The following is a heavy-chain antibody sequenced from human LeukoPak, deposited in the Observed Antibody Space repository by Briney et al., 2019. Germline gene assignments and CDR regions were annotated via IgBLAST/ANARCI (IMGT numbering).Heavy chain of an antibody. CDR2: IRYDGSNK. D-gene: IGHD3-10*01. CDR3: ATGRGSGSYRFDY. J-gene: IGHJ4*02. Sequence: GGSLRLSGAASGFTFSSYGMHWVRQAPGKGLEWVAFIRYDGSNKYYADSVKGRFTISRDNSKNTLYLQMNSLRAEDTAVYYCATGRGSGSYRFDYWGQGTLVTVSS. CDR1: GFTFSSYG. V-gene: IGHV3-30*02.